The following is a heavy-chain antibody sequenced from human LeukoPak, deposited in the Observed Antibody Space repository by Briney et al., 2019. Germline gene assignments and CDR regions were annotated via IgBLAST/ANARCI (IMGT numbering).Heavy chain of an antibody. Sequence: TGGSLRLSCAASGFTFSSYAMSWVRQAPGKGLEWVSGISGSGGSTYYADSVKGRFTISRDNSKNTLYLQMSSLRAEDTAVYYCANYEDYGDYVFQHWGQGTLVTVSS. CDR1: GFTFSSYA. J-gene: IGHJ1*01. CDR3: ANYEDYGDYVFQH. CDR2: ISGSGGST. V-gene: IGHV3-23*01. D-gene: IGHD4-17*01.